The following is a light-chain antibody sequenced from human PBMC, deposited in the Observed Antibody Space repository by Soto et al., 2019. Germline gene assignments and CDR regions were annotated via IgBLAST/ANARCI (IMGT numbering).Light chain of an antibody. Sequence: QSVLTQPASVSGSPGQSITISCTGTSSDVGSYNHVSWYQQHPGKVPKLMIYEASERPSGVSNRFSGSKSGNTASLTISGLQAEDEAVYYCSSYATRATVIFGGGTKVTVL. CDR1: SSDVGSYNH. CDR2: EAS. V-gene: IGLV2-23*01. CDR3: SSYATRATVI. J-gene: IGLJ2*01.